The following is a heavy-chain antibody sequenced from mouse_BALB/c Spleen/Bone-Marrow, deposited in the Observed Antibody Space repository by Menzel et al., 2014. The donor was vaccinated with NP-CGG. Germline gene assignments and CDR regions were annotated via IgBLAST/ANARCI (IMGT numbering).Heavy chain of an antibody. CDR3: TRQTARATSLDY. J-gene: IGHJ2*01. Sequence: QVQLQHPGAELVKPGASVKMSCKASGYTFTSYWMHWVKQRPGQGLEWIGVIDPSDSYTSYNQKFKGKATLTVDTSSSTAYMQLSGLTSEDSAVYFCTRQTARATSLDYWGQGTTLTVSS. V-gene: IGHV1S127*01. D-gene: IGHD3-2*01. CDR1: GYTFTSYW. CDR2: IDPSDSYT.